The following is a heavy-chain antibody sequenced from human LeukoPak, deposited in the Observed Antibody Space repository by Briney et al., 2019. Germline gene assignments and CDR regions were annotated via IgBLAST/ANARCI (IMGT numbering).Heavy chain of an antibody. CDR2: IYYGGST. D-gene: IGHD1-1*01. CDR3: ARGSGTTYYYMDV. CDR1: GGPISSYY. J-gene: IGHJ6*03. Sequence: SETLSLTCTVSGGPISSYYWSWIRQPPGKGLEWIGYIYYGGSTNLNPSLKSRVTISVDTSKNQFSLKLSSVTAADTAVYYWARGSGTTYYYMDVWGKGTTVTVSS. V-gene: IGHV4-59*01.